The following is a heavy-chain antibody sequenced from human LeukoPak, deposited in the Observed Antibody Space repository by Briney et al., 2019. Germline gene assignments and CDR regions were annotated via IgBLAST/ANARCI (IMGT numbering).Heavy chain of an antibody. V-gene: IGHV3-23*01. CDR3: AKDLDYYDSSGDFDY. J-gene: IGHJ4*02. D-gene: IGHD3-22*01. CDR2: ISGSGGST. Sequence: GGSLRLSCAASGCTFSSYAMSWVRQAPGKGLEWVSAISGSGGSTYYADSVKGRFTISRDNSKNTLYLQMNSLRAEDTAVYYCAKDLDYYDSSGDFDYWGQGTLVTVSS. CDR1: GCTFSSYA.